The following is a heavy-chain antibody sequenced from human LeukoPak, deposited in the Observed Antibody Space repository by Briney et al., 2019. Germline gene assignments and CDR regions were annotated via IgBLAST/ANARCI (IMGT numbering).Heavy chain of an antibody. CDR1: GGSISSYY. CDR2: IYYSGST. D-gene: IGHD1-26*01. J-gene: IGHJ3*02. CDR3: ARRDLMGATYAFDI. Sequence: PSETLSLTCTVSGGSISSYYWSWIRQPPGKGLEWIGYIYYSGSTNYNPSLKSRVTISVDTSKNQFSLKLSSVTAADTAVYYCARRDLMGATYAFDIWGQGTMVTVSS. V-gene: IGHV4-59*08.